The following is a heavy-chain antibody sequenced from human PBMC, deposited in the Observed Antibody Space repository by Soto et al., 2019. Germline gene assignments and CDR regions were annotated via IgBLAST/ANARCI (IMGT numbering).Heavy chain of an antibody. CDR3: AKDMYLRSVTTVDY. J-gene: IGHJ4*02. V-gene: IGHV3-9*01. CDR1: GFTFDDYA. D-gene: IGHD4-17*01. CDR2: ISWNSGSI. Sequence: EVQLVESGGGLVQPGRSLRLSCAASGFTFDDYAMHWVRQAPGKGLEWVSGISWNSGSIGYADSVKGRFTISRDNAKNSLYLQMKSLRAEDTALYYCAKDMYLRSVTTVDYWGQGTLVTVSS.